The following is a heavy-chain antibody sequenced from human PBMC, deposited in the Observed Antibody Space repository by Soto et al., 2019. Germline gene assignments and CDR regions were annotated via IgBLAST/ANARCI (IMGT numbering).Heavy chain of an antibody. CDR3: ARGYRSLEY. CDR1: RGSINSYY. J-gene: IGHJ4*02. V-gene: IGHV4-59*01. CDR2: XYSTGSN. Sequence: PXXTLSFTCTVSRGSINSYYWSWIRQPPGKTLXWIGSXYSTGSNNSTXXLKRRVTXXVDKSKKQFNLKMSSVTAADTAVYYCARGYRSLEYWGQGNLVTVSS. D-gene: IGHD4-4*01.